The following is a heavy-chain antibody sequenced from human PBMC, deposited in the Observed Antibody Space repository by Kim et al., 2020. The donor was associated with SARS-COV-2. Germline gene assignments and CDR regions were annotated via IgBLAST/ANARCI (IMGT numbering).Heavy chain of an antibody. CDR1: GGSISSYY. D-gene: IGHD6-19*01. CDR3: ARHGFSSGWYYFDY. Sequence: SETLSLTCTVSGGSISSYYWSWIRQPPGKGLEWIGYIYYSGSTNYNPSLKSRVTISVDTSKNQFSLKLSSVTAADTAVYYCARHGFSSGWYYFDYWGQGTLVTVSS. V-gene: IGHV4-59*08. CDR2: IYYSGST. J-gene: IGHJ4*02.